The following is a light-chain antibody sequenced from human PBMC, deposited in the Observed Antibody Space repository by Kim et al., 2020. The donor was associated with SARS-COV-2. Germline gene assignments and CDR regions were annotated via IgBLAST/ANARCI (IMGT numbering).Light chain of an antibody. J-gene: IGKJ1*01. CDR3: QQYGTSRRT. CDR2: GAS. CDR1: QSITISS. Sequence: EIVLTQSPGPLSLSPGERATLSCRASQSITISSLAWYQQRPGQAPRLLIYGASGRATGISDRFSGSGSGTDFTLTISGLEPEDFAVYFCQQYGTSRRTFGQGTKVDIK. V-gene: IGKV3-20*01.